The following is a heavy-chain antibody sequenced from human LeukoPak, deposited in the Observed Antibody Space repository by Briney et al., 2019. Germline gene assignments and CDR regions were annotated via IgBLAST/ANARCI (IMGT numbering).Heavy chain of an antibody. D-gene: IGHD6-19*01. CDR3: ASAEARQWLVYGFQH. CDR1: GYTFTGYY. J-gene: IGHJ1*01. CDR2: FDPEDGET. V-gene: IGHV1-24*01. Sequence: ASVKVSCNASGYTFTGYYMHWVRQAPGKGLEWMGGFDPEDGETIYAQKFQGRFTMTEDTSTDTAYMELSSLRSEDTAVYYCASAEARQWLVYGFQHWGQGTLVTVSS.